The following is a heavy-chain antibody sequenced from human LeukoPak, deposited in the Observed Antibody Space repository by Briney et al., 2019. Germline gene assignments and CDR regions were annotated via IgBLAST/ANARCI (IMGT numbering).Heavy chain of an antibody. CDR1: GGSISSYY. Sequence: SETLSLTCTVSGGSISSYYWSWIRQPPGKGLEWIGYIYYSGSTNYNPSLKSRVTISVDTSKNQFSLKLSSVTAADTAAYYCARVLNCSGGSCYLFILDYWGQGTLVTVSS. D-gene: IGHD2-15*01. V-gene: IGHV4-59*01. CDR2: IYYSGST. CDR3: ARVLNCSGGSCYLFILDY. J-gene: IGHJ4*02.